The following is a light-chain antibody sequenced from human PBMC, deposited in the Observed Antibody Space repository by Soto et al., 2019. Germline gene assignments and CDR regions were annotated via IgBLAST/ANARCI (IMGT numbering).Light chain of an antibody. Sequence: DIQMTQAPSTLSASVGDRVTITCLDRQSISSWLAWYQQKPGKAPNLLIYKASTLESGVPSSFSGSGSGTEFTLTISSLQPDDFAAYYCQQYNSYPGTFGQGTKVASK. J-gene: IGKJ1*01. CDR1: QSISSW. V-gene: IGKV1-5*03. CDR2: KAS. CDR3: QQYNSYPGT.